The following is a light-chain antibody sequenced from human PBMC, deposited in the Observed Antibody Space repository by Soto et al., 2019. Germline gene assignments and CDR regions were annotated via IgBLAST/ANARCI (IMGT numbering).Light chain of an antibody. J-gene: IGKJ3*01. V-gene: IGKV3-15*01. CDR3: QQRSNWPRVT. Sequence: EIVMTQSPATLSVSPGERATLSCRASQSVSSNLAWYQQKPGQAPRLLIYGASTRATGIPARFSGSGSGTEFTLTISSLQSEHFAVYYCQQRSNWPRVTFGPGTKVDIK. CDR2: GAS. CDR1: QSVSSN.